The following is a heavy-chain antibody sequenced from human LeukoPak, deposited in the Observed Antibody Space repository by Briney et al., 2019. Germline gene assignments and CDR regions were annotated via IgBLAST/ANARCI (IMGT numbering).Heavy chain of an antibody. Sequence: GASVKVSCKASGYIFTSYYMHWVRQAPGQGLEWMGIINPSGGSTSYAQKFQGRVTMTRDTSTSTVYMELSSLRSEDTAVYYCARDPGVYYYGSGSYAASTSGGYWGQGTLVTVSS. J-gene: IGHJ4*02. CDR3: ARDPGVYYYGSGSYAASTSGGY. CDR1: GYIFTSYY. CDR2: INPSGGST. D-gene: IGHD3-10*01. V-gene: IGHV1-46*01.